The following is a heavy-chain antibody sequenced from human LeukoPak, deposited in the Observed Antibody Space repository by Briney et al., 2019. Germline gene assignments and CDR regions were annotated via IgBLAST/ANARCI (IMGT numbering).Heavy chain of an antibody. D-gene: IGHD3-22*01. J-gene: IGHJ3*02. CDR1: GGSFSGYY. Sequence: SETLSLTCAVYGGSFSGYYWSWIRQPPGKGLEWIGEINHSGSTNYNPSLKSRVTISVDTSKNQFSLKLSSVTAADTAVYYCARINRYYYVSSGYHLGAFDIWGQGTMVTVSS. CDR2: INHSGST. CDR3: ARINRYYYVSSGYHLGAFDI. V-gene: IGHV4-34*01.